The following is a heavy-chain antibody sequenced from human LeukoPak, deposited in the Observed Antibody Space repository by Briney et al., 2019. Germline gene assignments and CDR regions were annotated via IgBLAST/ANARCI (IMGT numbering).Heavy chain of an antibody. CDR2: IYYSGST. V-gene: IGHV4-59*08. CDR1: GGSISIYY. D-gene: IGHD3-22*01. J-gene: IGHJ3*02. Sequence: PPECLSLTCNVAGGSISIYYWSWIWQPPVKGLDLNGSIYYSGSTNYNPSLKSRVTISVDTSKNQFSLKLSSVTAADTAVYYCARHDPIVSMIVGERAFDIWGQGTMVSVSS. CDR3: ARHDPIVSMIVGERAFDI.